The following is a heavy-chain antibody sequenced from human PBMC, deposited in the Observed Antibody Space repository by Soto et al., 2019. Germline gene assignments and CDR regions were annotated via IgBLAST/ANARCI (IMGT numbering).Heavy chain of an antibody. V-gene: IGHV5-51*01. Sequence: GESLKISCKGSGYSFASYWIGWVRQMPGKGLEWMGIIYPGDSDTRYSPSFQGQVTISADKSISTAYLQWSSLKASDTAMYYCARVYYEFWSGYSIDAYDIWGQGTMDTVSS. CDR3: ARVYYEFWSGYSIDAYDI. CDR2: IYPGDSDT. D-gene: IGHD3-3*01. CDR1: GYSFASYW. J-gene: IGHJ3*02.